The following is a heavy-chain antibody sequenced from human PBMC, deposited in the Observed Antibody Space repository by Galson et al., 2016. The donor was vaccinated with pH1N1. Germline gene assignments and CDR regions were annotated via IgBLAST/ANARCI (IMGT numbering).Heavy chain of an antibody. CDR3: ARDSTRFGVVPAAYYYGMDV. CDR2: IYTSGST. V-gene: IGHV4-61*02. D-gene: IGHD2-2*01. CDR1: GGSISSDSYY. J-gene: IGHJ6*02. Sequence: TLSLTCSVSGGSISSDSYYWSWIRQPAGKGLEWIGRIYTSGSTNYNPSLKSRVTISVDTSKNHFSLRLSSVTAANPTVYFCARDSTRFGVVPAAYYYGMDVWGQGTTVTVSS.